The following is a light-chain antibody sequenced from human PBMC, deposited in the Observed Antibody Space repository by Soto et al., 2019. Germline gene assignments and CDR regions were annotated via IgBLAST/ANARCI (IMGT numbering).Light chain of an antibody. J-gene: IGKJ4*01. CDR3: QQYNDRPRRLT. V-gene: IGKV3-11*01. Sequence: ETVLTQSPATVSLCPMEGAAGSCTASQSISSYLAWYQQKPGQAPRLLIYGASRRATGIPDRFSGSGSGTDFILTISRLEPEDFAVYYCQQYNDRPRRLTFGGGTKVDI. CDR2: GAS. CDR1: QSISSY.